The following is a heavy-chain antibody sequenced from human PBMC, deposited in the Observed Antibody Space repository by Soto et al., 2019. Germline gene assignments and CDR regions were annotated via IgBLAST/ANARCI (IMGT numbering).Heavy chain of an antibody. J-gene: IGHJ4*02. D-gene: IGHD6-13*01. CDR2: INSDGSST. V-gene: IGHV3-74*01. CDR1: GFTFSSYW. CDR3: ASLSGLLVPYFDY. Sequence: GGSLRLSCAASGFTFSSYWMHWVRQAPGKGLVWVSRINSDGSSTNYADSVKGRFTISRDNAENSLYLQMNSLRDEDTAVYYCASLSGLLVPYFDYWGQGTLVTVSS.